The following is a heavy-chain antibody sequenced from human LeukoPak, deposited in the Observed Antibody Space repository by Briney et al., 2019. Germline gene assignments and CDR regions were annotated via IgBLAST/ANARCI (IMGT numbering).Heavy chain of an antibody. Sequence: SETLSLTCTVSGYSINSAYYWGWIRQPPGKGLEWIGSMYHSGSTYYNPSLQSRVTISVDTSKNQFSLKLSSVTAADTAVYYCARDLRGGSYYKSYAFDIWGQGTMVTVSS. D-gene: IGHD1-26*01. CDR3: ARDLRGGSYYKSYAFDI. CDR1: GYSINSAYY. J-gene: IGHJ3*02. V-gene: IGHV4-38-2*02. CDR2: MYHSGST.